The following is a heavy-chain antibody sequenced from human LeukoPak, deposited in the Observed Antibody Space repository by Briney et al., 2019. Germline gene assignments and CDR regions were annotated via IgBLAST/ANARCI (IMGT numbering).Heavy chain of an antibody. Sequence: PGGSLRLSCAASGFTFSSYGMSWVRQAPGKGLEWVSAISGSGGSTYYADSVKGRFTISRDNSKNTLYLQMNSLRAEDTAVYYCAKGSALDTAMVPYYFDYWGQGTLVTVSS. D-gene: IGHD5-18*01. CDR1: GFTFSSYG. J-gene: IGHJ4*02. CDR3: AKGSALDTAMVPYYFDY. V-gene: IGHV3-23*01. CDR2: ISGSGGST.